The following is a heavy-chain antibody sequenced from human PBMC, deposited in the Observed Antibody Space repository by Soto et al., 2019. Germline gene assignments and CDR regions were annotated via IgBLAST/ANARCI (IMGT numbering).Heavy chain of an antibody. CDR1: GFSLTSSGVG. CDR2: IYWDDVK. Sequence: QITLNESGPTVVRPTETLTLTCRFSGFSLTSSGVGVGWIRQSPGKAPEWLALIYWDDVKLYSASLKCRLAITKDTSKNQVVLTVSDLDPTDTATYYCAHRVLRTVFGLVTTTAIYFDLWGQGTPVAVSS. V-gene: IGHV2-5*02. J-gene: IGHJ4*02. D-gene: IGHD3-3*01. CDR3: AHRVLRTVFGLVTTTAIYFDL.